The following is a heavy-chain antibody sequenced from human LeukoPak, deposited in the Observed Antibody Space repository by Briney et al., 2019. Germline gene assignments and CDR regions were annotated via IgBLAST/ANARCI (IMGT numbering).Heavy chain of an antibody. J-gene: IGHJ5*02. Sequence: GGSLRLSCAASGFTFSSYSMNWVRQAPGKGLEWVSFISTSSTYTYYADSVKGRFTISRDNAKNSLYLQMNSLRAEDTAVYYCAGGQCVGGHSWIQVWSAEMNWFDPWGQGTLVTVSS. CDR3: AGGQCVGGHSWIQVWSAEMNWFDP. D-gene: IGHD5-18*01. CDR2: ISTSSTYT. V-gene: IGHV3-21*01. CDR1: GFTFSSYS.